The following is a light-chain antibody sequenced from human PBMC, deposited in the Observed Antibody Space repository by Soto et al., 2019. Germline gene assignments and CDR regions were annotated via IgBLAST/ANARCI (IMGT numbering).Light chain of an antibody. CDR3: HQDFNLPWT. V-gene: IGKV3D-15*02. CDR1: QSVSSY. Sequence: EIVMTQSPATLSVSPGERATLSCRASQSVSSYLAWYQQKPGQAPRLLIYDASNRATGIPARFSGSGSGTDFTLTISSLQPEDFAVYFCHQDFNLPWTFGQGTKVDIK. CDR2: DAS. J-gene: IGKJ1*01.